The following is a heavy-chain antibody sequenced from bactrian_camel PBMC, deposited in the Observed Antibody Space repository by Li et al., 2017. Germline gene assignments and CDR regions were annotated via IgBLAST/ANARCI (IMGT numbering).Heavy chain of an antibody. CDR2: IDTDGTT. V-gene: IGHV3S53*01. J-gene: IGHJ4*01. D-gene: IGHD3*01. CDR1: GAPFGDGD. CDR3: AADPATSSYCFLIGALRFEH. Sequence: HVQLVESGGGSVETGGSLKLSCTTSGAPFGDGDMGWYRQAPGKEREGVALIDTDGTTIYADSVKGRFTISQDSAKNTLYLQMNSLKPEDTAMYYCAADPATSSYCFLIGALRFEHWGQGTQVTVS.